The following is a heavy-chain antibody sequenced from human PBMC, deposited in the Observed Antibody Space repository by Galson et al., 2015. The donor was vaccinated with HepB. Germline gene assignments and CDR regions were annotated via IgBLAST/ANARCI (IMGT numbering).Heavy chain of an antibody. CDR1: GYSFTSYW. CDR2: IYPGDSDT. CDR3: ARHLAKNYCGGDCYPDY. D-gene: IGHD2-21*02. Sequence: QSGAEVKKPGESLKISCKGSGYSFTSYWIGWVRQMPGKGLEWMGIIYPGDSDTRYSPSFQGQVTISADKSISTAYLQWSSLKASDTAMYYCARHLAKNYCGGDCYPDYWGQGTLVTVSS. J-gene: IGHJ4*02. V-gene: IGHV5-51*01.